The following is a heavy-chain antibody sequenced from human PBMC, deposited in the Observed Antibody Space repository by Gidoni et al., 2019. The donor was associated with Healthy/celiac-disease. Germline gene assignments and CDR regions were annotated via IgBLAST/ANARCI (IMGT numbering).Heavy chain of an antibody. J-gene: IGHJ4*02. CDR3: ARASPLFYGSGSYFDY. D-gene: IGHD3-10*01. CDR1: GYTFTGYY. CDR2: INPNSGGT. V-gene: IGHV1-2*04. Sequence: QVQLVQSGAEVKKPGASVKVSCKASGYTFTGYYMHWVRQAPGQGLEWMGWINPNSGGTNYAQKFQGWVTMTRDTSISTAYMELSRLRSDDTAVYYCARASPLFYGSGSYFDYWGQGTLVTVSS.